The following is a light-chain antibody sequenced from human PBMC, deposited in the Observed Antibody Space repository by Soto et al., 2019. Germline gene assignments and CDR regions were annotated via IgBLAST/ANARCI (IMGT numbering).Light chain of an antibody. Sequence: DIVMTQSPLSLPVTPGEPASISCRSSQSLLHSNGYNYLDWYLQKPGQSPQLLIYLGSNRASGVPDRFSGIGSGTDFTLKISRVEAEDVGVYYCMQALQTPGTFGPGTKVDIK. CDR2: LGS. V-gene: IGKV2-28*01. CDR1: QSLLHSNGYNY. J-gene: IGKJ3*01. CDR3: MQALQTPGT.